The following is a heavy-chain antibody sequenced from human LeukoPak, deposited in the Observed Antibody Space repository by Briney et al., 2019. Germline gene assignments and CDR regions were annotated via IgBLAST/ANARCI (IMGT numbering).Heavy chain of an antibody. CDR1: GFTFSSYA. CDR2: ISYDGSNK. J-gene: IGHJ6*03. Sequence: PGGSLRLSCAASGFTFSSYAMHWVRQAPGKGLEWVAVISYDGSNKYYADSVKGRFTISRDNSKNTLYLQMNSLRAEDTAVYYCARVSGTRAPGFWSGSHYYYYMDVWGKGTTVTVSS. V-gene: IGHV3-30-3*01. D-gene: IGHD3-3*01. CDR3: ARVSGTRAPGFWSGSHYYYYMDV.